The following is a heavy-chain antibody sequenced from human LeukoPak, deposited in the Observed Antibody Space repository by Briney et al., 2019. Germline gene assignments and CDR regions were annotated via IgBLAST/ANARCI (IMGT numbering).Heavy chain of an antibody. CDR1: GGSISSSPYY. V-gene: IGHV4-39*01. Sequence: SETLSLTCTVSGGSISSSPYYWGWIRQAPGKGLEWIGSMFYSGSMYCNPFLKSRVSISVNTSKNQFSLKVTSVTAADTAVYYCARHGGSGDYWGQGTPVIVSS. J-gene: IGHJ4*02. CDR2: MFYSGSM. D-gene: IGHD1-14*01. CDR3: ARHGGSGDY.